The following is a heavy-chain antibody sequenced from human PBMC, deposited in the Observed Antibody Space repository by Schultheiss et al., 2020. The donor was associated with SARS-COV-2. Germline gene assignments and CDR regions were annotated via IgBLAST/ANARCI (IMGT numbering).Heavy chain of an antibody. CDR3: ARHPHPTYYYYGMDV. Sequence: GESLKISCAASGFTFSSYGMHWVRQAPGKGLEWVAVVSYDGSNKYYADSVKGRFTISRDNAKNSLYLQMNSLKTEDTAVYYCARHPHPTYYYYGMDVWGQGTTVTVSS. V-gene: IGHV3-30*03. J-gene: IGHJ6*02. D-gene: IGHD1-26*01. CDR2: VSYDGSNK. CDR1: GFTFSSYG.